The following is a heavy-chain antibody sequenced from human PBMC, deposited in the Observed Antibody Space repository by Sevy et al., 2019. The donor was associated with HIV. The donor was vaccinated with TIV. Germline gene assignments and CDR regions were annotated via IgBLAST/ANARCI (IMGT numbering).Heavy chain of an antibody. V-gene: IGHV3-21*01. D-gene: IGHD6-13*01. J-gene: IGHJ4*02. Sequence: GGSLRLSCAASGFTFSGYSMNWVRQAPGKGLEWVSSITSSSTYIHYADSVKGRFTISRDNSKNSLYLQMNSLRAEDTAVYFCATASSSTWFIDYWGQGTLVTVSS. CDR2: ITSSSTYI. CDR1: GFTFSGYS. CDR3: ATASSSTWFIDY.